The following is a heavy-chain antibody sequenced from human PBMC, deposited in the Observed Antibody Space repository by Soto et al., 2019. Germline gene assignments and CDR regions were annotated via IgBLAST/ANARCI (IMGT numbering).Heavy chain of an antibody. CDR1: GYTFSSYH. V-gene: IGHV1-18*01. CDR2: ISAYNGNT. Sequence: QVQLVQSGAEVKKPGASVKVSCKASGYTFSSYHISWVRQAPGQGLEWMGWISAYNGNTNYAQKLQGRVTRTPDTPTSTAYRELRSLRSDDTAVYYCARDGPPPDSWGQGTLVTVSS. CDR3: ARDGPPPDS. J-gene: IGHJ5*01.